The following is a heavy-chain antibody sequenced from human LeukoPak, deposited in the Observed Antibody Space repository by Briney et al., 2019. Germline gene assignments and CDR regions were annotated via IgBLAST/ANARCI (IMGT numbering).Heavy chain of an antibody. D-gene: IGHD2-2*01. Sequence: PSETLSLTCAVYGGSFSGYYWSWIRQPPGKGLEWIGEINHSGSTNYNPSLKSRVTISVDTSKNQFSLKLSSVTAADTAVYYCARGFRDDIVVVPAAIGGWFDPWGQGTLVTVSS. CDR1: GGSFSGYY. CDR2: INHSGST. J-gene: IGHJ5*02. V-gene: IGHV4-34*01. CDR3: ARGFRDDIVVVPAAIGGWFDP.